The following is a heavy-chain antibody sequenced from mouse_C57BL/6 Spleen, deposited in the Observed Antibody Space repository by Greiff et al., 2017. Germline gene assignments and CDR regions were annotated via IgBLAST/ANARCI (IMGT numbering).Heavy chain of an antibody. J-gene: IGHJ1*03. CDR1: GYAFSSSW. CDR2: IYPGDGDT. Sequence: QVQLQQSGPELVKPGASVKISCKASGYAFSSSWMNWVKQRPGKGLEWIGRIYPGDGDTNYNGKFKGKATLTADKSSSTAYMQLSSLTSEDSAVYFCARGDYYGNYDWYFDVWGTGTTVTVSS. D-gene: IGHD2-1*01. V-gene: IGHV1-82*01. CDR3: ARGDYYGNYDWYFDV.